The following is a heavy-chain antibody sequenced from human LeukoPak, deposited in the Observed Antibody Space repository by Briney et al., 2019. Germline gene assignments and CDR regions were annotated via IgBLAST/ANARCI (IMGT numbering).Heavy chain of an antibody. CDR3: ASQDGYNLRETYYFDY. V-gene: IGHV3-23*01. D-gene: IGHD5-24*01. J-gene: IGHJ4*02. Sequence: PGGTLRLSCAASGFTFSSYGMSWVRQAPGKGLEWVSAISGSGGSTYYADSVKGRFTISRDNSKNTLYLQMNSLRAEDTAVYYCASQDGYNLRETYYFDYWGQGTLVTVSS. CDR1: GFTFSSYG. CDR2: ISGSGGST.